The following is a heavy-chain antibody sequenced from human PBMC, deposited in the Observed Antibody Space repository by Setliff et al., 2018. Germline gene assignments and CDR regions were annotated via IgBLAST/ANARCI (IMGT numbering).Heavy chain of an antibody. CDR1: GGSFTYYY. CDR3: ARGGTFRYFDF. V-gene: IGHV4-59*01. D-gene: IGHD5-12*01. Sequence: PSETLSLTCAASGGSFTYYYWTWIRQPPGKGLEFIGYVYYSGTANYSPSLRSRLTISVDTSKNQFSLKLRSATAADTAVYYCARGGTFRYFDFWGQGAPVTVSS. J-gene: IGHJ4*02. CDR2: VYYSGTA.